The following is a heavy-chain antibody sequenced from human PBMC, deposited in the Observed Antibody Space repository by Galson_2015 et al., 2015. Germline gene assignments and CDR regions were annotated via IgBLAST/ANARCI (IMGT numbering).Heavy chain of an antibody. CDR1: GYTFTCYY. J-gene: IGHJ6*02. CDR2: ITPNSGGT. Sequence: SVMVSCKASGYTFTCYYMHRARQTPVEGLERMGRITPNSGGTDYAQKFQVRVNNNRDKSISTAYMELSRLRSDDTAVYYCVLGYCSGGSCYSTGGHYYYYGMDVWGQGTTVTVSS. CDR3: VLGYCSGGSCYSTGGHYYYYGMDV. V-gene: IGHV1-2*01. D-gene: IGHD2-15*01.